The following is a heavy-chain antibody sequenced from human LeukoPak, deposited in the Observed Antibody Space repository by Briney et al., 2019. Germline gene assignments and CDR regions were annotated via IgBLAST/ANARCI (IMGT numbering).Heavy chain of an antibody. J-gene: IGHJ4*02. CDR3: ARVPSYYDILTGYYNPYYFDY. D-gene: IGHD3-9*01. V-gene: IGHV1-8*03. Sequence: ASVKVSCKASGYTFTSYGISWVRQAPGQGLEWMGWMNPNSGNTGYAQKFQGRVTITRNTSISTAYMELSSLRSEDTAVYYCARVPSYYDILTGYYNPYYFDYWGQGTLVTVSS. CDR2: MNPNSGNT. CDR1: GYTFTSYG.